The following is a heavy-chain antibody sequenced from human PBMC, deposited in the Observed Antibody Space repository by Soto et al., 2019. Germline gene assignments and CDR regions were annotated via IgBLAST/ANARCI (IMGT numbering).Heavy chain of an antibody. V-gene: IGHV1-69*13. Sequence: ASVKVSCKASGGTFSSYAISWVRQAPGQGLEWMGGIIPIFGTANYAQKFQGRVTITADESTSTAYMELSSLRSEDTAVYYCAALAAAGVRGSAFDIWGQGTMVTVSS. D-gene: IGHD6-13*01. CDR2: IIPIFGTA. CDR3: AALAAAGVRGSAFDI. J-gene: IGHJ3*02. CDR1: GGTFSSYA.